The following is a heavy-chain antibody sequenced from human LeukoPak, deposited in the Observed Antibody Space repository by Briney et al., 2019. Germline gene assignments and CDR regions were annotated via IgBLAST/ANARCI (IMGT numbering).Heavy chain of an antibody. J-gene: IGHJ4*02. CDR3: ARQMPGIAAAGIDY. V-gene: IGHV1-18*01. CDR1: GYTFTSYG. D-gene: IGHD6-13*01. Sequence: GASVKVSCKASGYTFTSYGISWVRQAPGQGLEWMGWISAYNGNTNYAQRLQGRVTMTTDTSTSTAYMELRSLRSDDTAVYYCARQMPGIAAAGIDYWGQGTLVTVSS. CDR2: ISAYNGNT.